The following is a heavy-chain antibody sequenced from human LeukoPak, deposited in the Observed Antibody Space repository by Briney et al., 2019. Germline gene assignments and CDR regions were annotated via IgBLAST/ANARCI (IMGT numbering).Heavy chain of an antibody. CDR1: GFTFRSYS. D-gene: IGHD3-16*01. J-gene: IGHJ4*02. V-gene: IGHV3-21*01. Sequence: PGGSLRLSCAASGFTFRSYSMNWVRQAPGKGLEWVSSISTSSSYIYYADSVKGRFTISRDNAKNLLYLQMNSLRAEDTAVYHCARDRSTNSYAEYFFDYWGRGTLVTVSS. CDR3: ARDRSTNSYAEYFFDY. CDR2: ISTSSSYI.